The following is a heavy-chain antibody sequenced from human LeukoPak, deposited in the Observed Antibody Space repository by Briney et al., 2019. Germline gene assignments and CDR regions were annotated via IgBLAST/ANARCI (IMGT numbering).Heavy chain of an antibody. Sequence: PGGSLRLSCAASGFTFNNYGMHWVRQAPGKGLEWVAFIRYDGSNKYYADSVKGRFTISRDNSKNTLFLQMNSLRAEDTAVYFCARDVGGGDTFDYWGQGTLVTVSS. J-gene: IGHJ4*02. CDR2: IRYDGSNK. CDR1: GFTFNNYG. CDR3: ARDVGGGDTFDY. D-gene: IGHD2-21*02. V-gene: IGHV3-30*02.